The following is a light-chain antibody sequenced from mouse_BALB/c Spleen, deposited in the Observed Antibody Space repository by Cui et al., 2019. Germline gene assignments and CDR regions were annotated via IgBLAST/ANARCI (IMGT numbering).Light chain of an antibody. J-gene: IGKJ1*01. V-gene: IGKV6-25*01. CDR1: QDVSTA. CDR2: WAA. CDR3: QQHYSTPWT. Sequence: DIVMTQSHTFMSTSVGDRVSITCKASQDVSTAVAWYKQKPGQSPKLLIYWAAPRHTGVHDRLTGSGCGTDYTLTISSVQAEARALYYCQQHYSTPWTFGGGTKLEIK.